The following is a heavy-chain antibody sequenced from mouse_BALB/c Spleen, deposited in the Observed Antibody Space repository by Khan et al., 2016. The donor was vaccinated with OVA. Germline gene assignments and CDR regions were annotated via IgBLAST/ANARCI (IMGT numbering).Heavy chain of an antibody. D-gene: IGHD1-1*01. CDR2: ITYSGVT. V-gene: IGHV3-2*02. CDR3: ARGNYYGYYFDY. CDR1: GYYINSGYV. Sequence: EVQLQESGPGLVKPSQSLSLTCTVTGYYINSGYVCNWIRQFPGNQLEWGGFITYSGVTRYTPSFKSRTSITRDTSKNQFFLQFTTVTTEDTATYYCARGNYYGYYFDYWGQGTTLTVSS. J-gene: IGHJ2*01.